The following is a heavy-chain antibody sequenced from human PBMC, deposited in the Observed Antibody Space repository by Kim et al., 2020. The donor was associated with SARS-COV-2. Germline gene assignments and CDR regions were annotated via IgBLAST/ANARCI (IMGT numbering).Heavy chain of an antibody. CDR1: GFTFSTYG. J-gene: IGHJ4*02. CDR3: ARSPSGWYFFDY. V-gene: IGHV3-33*01. Sequence: GGSLRLSCTASGFTFSTYGIHWVRQTPGKGLEWVAVLWYDGSLKYYADNVKGRFTISRDNSKNTLFLQMNSLRVEDTAVYFCARSPSGWYFFDYWGQGTLVTVSA. CDR2: LWYDGSLK. D-gene: IGHD6-19*01.